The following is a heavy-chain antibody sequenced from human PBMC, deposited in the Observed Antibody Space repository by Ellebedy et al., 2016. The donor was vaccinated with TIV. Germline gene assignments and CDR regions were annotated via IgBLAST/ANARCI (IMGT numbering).Heavy chain of an antibody. Sequence: PGGSLRLSCAASGFTFSSYGMHWVRQAPGKGLEWVAVIWYDGSNKYYADSVKGRFTISRDNSKNTLYLQMDSLRAEDTAVYYCARDLTHYGMDVWGQGTTVTVSS. CDR3: ARDLTHYGMDV. D-gene: IGHD1-14*01. J-gene: IGHJ6*02. CDR2: IWYDGSNK. V-gene: IGHV3-33*01. CDR1: GFTFSSYG.